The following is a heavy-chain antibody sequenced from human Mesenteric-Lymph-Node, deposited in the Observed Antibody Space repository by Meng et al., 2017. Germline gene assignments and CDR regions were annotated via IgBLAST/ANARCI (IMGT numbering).Heavy chain of an antibody. Sequence: GESLKISCAASGFTVSSNYMSWVRQAPGKGLEWVSVIYSGGSTYYADSVKGRFTISRDNSKNTLYLQMNSLRAEDTAVYYCAGENPWLETSGAFDIWGQGTMVTVSS. CDR3: AGENPWLETSGAFDI. CDR2: IYSGGST. V-gene: IGHV3-53*01. CDR1: GFTVSSNY. J-gene: IGHJ3*02. D-gene: IGHD6-19*01.